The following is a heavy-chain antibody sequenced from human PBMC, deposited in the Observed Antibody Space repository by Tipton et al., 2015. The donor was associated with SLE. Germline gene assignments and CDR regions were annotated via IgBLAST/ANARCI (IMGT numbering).Heavy chain of an antibody. D-gene: IGHD3-10*01. J-gene: IGHJ4*02. CDR3: AREEGRGPFDY. CDR1: GGSISSSSYY. V-gene: IGHV4-39*07. Sequence: TLSLTCTVSGGSISSSSYYWGWIRQPPGKGLEWIGCIYYSGTTYYNPSLKSRVTISVDTSKNQFSMKLTSVTAADTAVYYCAREEGRGPFDYRGQGTLVAVAS. CDR2: IYYSGTT.